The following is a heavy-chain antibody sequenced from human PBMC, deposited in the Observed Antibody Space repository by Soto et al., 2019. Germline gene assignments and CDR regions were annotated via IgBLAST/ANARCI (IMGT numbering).Heavy chain of an antibody. V-gene: IGHV2-26*01. J-gene: IGHJ4*02. D-gene: IGHD1-26*01. CDR2: IFWNDER. CDR1: GFSLSKARMG. CDR3: ARPLREGLSIYHFYS. Sequence: QVTLKESGPVLVKPTETLTLTCTVSGFSLSKARMGVSWIRQPPGKALEWLAHIFWNDERSYNTSLKSRLTISRDTYKRQVVLTMTNVDPVDPGTYFCARPLREGLSIYHFYSCGQGTLVTVSA.